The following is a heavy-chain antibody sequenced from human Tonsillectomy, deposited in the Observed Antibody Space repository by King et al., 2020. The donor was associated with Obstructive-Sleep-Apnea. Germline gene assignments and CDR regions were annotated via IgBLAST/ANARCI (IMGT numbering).Heavy chain of an antibody. D-gene: IGHD3-16*01. V-gene: IGHV3-23*04. Sequence: VQLVESGGGLVQPGGSLRLSCAASGFTFSSYAMSWVRQAPGKGLEWVSAFSGGGGGTFYADSVKGRFSISRDNSKDTLYLPMNSLKAEDTAVYYCAKDHLVWCGRENGAFDLWGQGTVVTVSS. J-gene: IGHJ3*01. CDR1: GFTFSSYA. CDR3: AKDHLVWCGRENGAFDL. CDR2: FSGGGGGT.